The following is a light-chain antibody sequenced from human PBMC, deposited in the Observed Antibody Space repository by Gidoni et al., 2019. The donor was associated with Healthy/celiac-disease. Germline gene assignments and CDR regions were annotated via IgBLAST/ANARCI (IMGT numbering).Light chain of an antibody. CDR2: DAS. CDR1: QSVSSY. Sequence: ESVLTQSPATLSLSPGERAPLSCRASQSVSSYLAWYQQKPGQDPRLLIYDASNRATGIPARFSGSGSGTDFTLTSSSLEPEDFAVYYCQQRSNWPPWTFXXXTKVEIK. J-gene: IGKJ1*01. CDR3: QQRSNWPPWT. V-gene: IGKV3-11*01.